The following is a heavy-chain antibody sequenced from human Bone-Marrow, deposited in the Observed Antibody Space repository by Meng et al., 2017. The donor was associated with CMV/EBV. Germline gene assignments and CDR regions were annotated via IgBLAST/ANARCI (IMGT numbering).Heavy chain of an antibody. V-gene: IGHV4-61*01. CDR2: IYYSGST. CDR1: GGSVSSGSYY. Sequence: GSLRLSCTVSGGSVSSGSYYWSWIRQPPGKGLEWIGYIYYSGSTNYNPSLKSRVTISVDTSKSQFSLKLSSVTAADTAVYYCAREPTGFPNWFDPWGQGTLVTVSS. CDR3: AREPTGFPNWFDP. D-gene: IGHD2-8*02. J-gene: IGHJ5*02.